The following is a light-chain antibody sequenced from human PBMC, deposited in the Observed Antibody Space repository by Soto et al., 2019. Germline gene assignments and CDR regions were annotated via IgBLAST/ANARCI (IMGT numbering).Light chain of an antibody. Sequence: QLVLTQPPSASGSPGQSVSISCTGTSSDVGGYNYVSWYQQHPGKAPKLMIYEVSKRPSGVPDRFSGSKSGNTASLTVSGLQAEDEADYYCSSYAGSNNFVLFGGGTKLT. CDR3: SSYAGSNNFVL. CDR2: EVS. V-gene: IGLV2-8*01. CDR1: SSDVGGYNY. J-gene: IGLJ2*01.